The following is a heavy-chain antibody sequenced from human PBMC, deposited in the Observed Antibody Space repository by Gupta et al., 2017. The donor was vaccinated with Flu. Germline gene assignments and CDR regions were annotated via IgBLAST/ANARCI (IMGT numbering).Heavy chain of an antibody. CDR3: ARGRNRPIAARVYYYYGMDV. V-gene: IGHV4-34*01. Sequence: QVQLQQWGAGLLNPSETLSLTCPAYGGSFSCYSWSWIRQPPGKGLEWIGEINHSGSTNYNPSLKSRVTISVDTSKNQFSLKLSSVTAADTAVYYCARGRNRPIAARVYYYYGMDVWGQGTTVTVSS. J-gene: IGHJ6*02. CDR1: GGSFSCYS. CDR2: INHSGST. D-gene: IGHD6-6*01.